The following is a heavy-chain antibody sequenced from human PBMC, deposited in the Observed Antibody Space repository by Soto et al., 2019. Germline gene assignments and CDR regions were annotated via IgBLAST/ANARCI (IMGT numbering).Heavy chain of an antibody. CDR1: GYSFTSYW. V-gene: IGHV5-10-1*01. D-gene: IGHD3-22*01. J-gene: IGHJ6*02. Sequence: GESLKISCKGSGYSFTSYWISWVRQMPGKGLEWMGRIDPSDSYTNYSPSFQGHVTISADKSISTAYLQWSSLKASDTAMYYCASNYYYDSSGGYGMDVWGQGTTVTVSS. CDR3: ASNYYYDSSGGYGMDV. CDR2: IDPSDSYT.